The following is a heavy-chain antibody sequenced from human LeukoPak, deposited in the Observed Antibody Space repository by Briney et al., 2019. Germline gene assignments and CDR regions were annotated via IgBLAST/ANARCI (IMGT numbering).Heavy chain of an antibody. CDR3: ARSVASPDAGRGNWFDP. CDR2: VIPIVGIT. Sequence: SVKVSCKASGGTFSSYPISWVRQAPGQGLEWMGRVIPIVGITNYGQKFQGRVTLTADISTNTAYMELSGLTFDDTVIYYCARSVASPDAGRGNWFDPWGQGTLVTVSS. V-gene: IGHV1-69*02. CDR1: GGTFSSYP. D-gene: IGHD3-10*01. J-gene: IGHJ5*02.